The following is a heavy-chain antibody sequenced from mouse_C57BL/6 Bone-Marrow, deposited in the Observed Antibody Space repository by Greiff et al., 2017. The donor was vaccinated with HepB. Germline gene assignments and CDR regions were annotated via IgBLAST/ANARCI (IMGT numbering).Heavy chain of an antibody. D-gene: IGHD1-1*01. Sequence: QVQLQQPGAELVMPGASVKLSCKASGYTFTSYWITWVKQRPGQGLEWIGDIYPGSGSTNYNEKFKSKATLTVDTSSSTAYMQLSSLTSEDSAVYYCARGITTVVGHYFDYWGQGTTLTVSS. CDR1: GYTFTSYW. V-gene: IGHV1-55*01. CDR2: IYPGSGST. J-gene: IGHJ2*01. CDR3: ARGITTVVGHYFDY.